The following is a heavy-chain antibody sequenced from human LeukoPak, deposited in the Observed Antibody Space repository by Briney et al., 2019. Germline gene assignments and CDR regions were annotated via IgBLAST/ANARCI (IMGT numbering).Heavy chain of an antibody. Sequence: PGGSLRLSCAASGFTFSSYWMSWVRQAPGKGLEWVSSISNSASYIYYADSVKDRFTISRDNTKNSLYVQMNSLRAEDTAVYYCARLAGDSRGYYWDYWGQGTLVTVSS. CDR1: GFTFSSYW. V-gene: IGHV3-21*01. D-gene: IGHD3-22*01. J-gene: IGHJ4*02. CDR2: ISNSASYI. CDR3: ARLAGDSRGYYWDY.